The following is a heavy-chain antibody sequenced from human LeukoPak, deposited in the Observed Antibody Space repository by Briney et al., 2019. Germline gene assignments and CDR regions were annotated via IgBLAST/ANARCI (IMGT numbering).Heavy chain of an antibody. Sequence: SETLSLTCAVYGGSFSGYYWSWIRQPPGKGLEWIGEINHSGSTNYNPSLKSRVTISVDTSKNQFSLKLSSVTAADTAVYYCAREHISFSVPAANYYMDVWGKGTTVTVSS. CDR3: AREHISFSVPAANYYMDV. CDR1: GGSFSGYY. D-gene: IGHD2-2*01. V-gene: IGHV4-34*01. CDR2: INHSGST. J-gene: IGHJ6*03.